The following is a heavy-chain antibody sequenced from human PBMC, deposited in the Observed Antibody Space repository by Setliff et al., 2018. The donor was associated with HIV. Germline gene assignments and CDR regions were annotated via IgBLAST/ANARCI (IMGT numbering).Heavy chain of an antibody. D-gene: IGHD2-8*01. CDR2: IFYTGST. Sequence: PSETLSLTCTVSAGSISGSLYYWGWIRQPPGKGLEWIGSIFYTGSTYYSPSLKSRVTVSVDTSKNQFSLKLNSVTAADTAVYYCARRGRDGVFIMFATGFDPWSQGALVTVSS. V-gene: IGHV4-39*01. CDR1: AGSISGSLYY. J-gene: IGHJ5*02. CDR3: ARRGRDGVFIMFATGFDP.